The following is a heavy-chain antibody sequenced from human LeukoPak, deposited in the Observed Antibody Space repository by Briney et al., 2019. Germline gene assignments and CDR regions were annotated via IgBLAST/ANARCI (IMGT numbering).Heavy chain of an antibody. V-gene: IGHV3-23*01. CDR3: ARWGRYDFLTGYYKDNYSYYMDV. CDR1: GFTFSSYG. CDR2: ISGSGGST. Sequence: GGSLRLSCAASGFTFSSYGMSWVRQAPGKGLEWVSAISGSGGSTYYADSVKGRFTISRDNSKNTLYLQMNSLRAEDTAVYYCARWGRYDFLTGYYKDNYSYYMDVWGKGTTVTISS. J-gene: IGHJ6*03. D-gene: IGHD3-9*01.